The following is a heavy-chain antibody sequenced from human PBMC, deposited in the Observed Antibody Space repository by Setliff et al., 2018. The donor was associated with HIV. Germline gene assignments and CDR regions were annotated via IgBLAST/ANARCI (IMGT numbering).Heavy chain of an antibody. CDR3: ARDCTYYYDSSGYYGHAFDI. J-gene: IGHJ3*02. CDR2: IYYNGGT. Sequence: SETLSLTCTVSGGSITSYYWSWIRQTPGKRLEYIGYIYYNGGTNYNPSLKSRVTISLDTSKNQFSLSLRSVTAADTAVYFCARDCTYYYDSSGYYGHAFDIWGQGTMVTVSS. V-gene: IGHV4-59*01. CDR1: GGSITSYY. D-gene: IGHD3-22*01.